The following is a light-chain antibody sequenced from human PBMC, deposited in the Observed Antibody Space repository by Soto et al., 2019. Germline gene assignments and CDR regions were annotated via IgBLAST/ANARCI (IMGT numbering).Light chain of an antibody. V-gene: IGKV3-20*01. J-gene: IGKJ1*01. CDR2: GAS. CDR1: ESVSSNY. Sequence: EIVLTQSPGTLSLSPGERATLSCRASESVSSNYLAWYQQKPGQAPRLLIYGASTRATGVPDRFSGSGSGTDFTLSISRLEPEDFAVYYCKQYGGSPRTFGQGTKVEIK. CDR3: KQYGGSPRT.